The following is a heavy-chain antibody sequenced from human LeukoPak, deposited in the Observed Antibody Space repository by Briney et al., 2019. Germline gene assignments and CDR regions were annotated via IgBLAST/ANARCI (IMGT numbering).Heavy chain of an antibody. J-gene: IGHJ5*02. CDR3: AHRRVANWFDP. V-gene: IGHV2-5*02. Sequence: SGPTLVNPTQTLTLTCTFSGFSLSNSGVGVGWIRQPPGKALEWLALIYWDDDKRYRPSLKSRLTITKDASKNQVVLTMTNMDPVDTATYYCAHRRVANWFDPWGQGTLVTVSS. CDR2: IYWDDDK. D-gene: IGHD2-15*01. CDR1: GFSLSNSGVG.